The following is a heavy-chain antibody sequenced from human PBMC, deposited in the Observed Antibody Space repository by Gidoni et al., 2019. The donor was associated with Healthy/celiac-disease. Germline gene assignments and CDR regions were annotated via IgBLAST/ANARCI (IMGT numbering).Heavy chain of an antibody. D-gene: IGHD3-22*01. CDR3: ARHVPTLYYYDSSGYCDY. J-gene: IGHJ4*02. Sequence: QLQLQESGPGLVKPSETLSLTCTVSGGSIRSSSYYWGWIRQPQGKGMEWIGSIYYSGSTYYNPSLNIRVTISVDTSKDQFSLKLSSVTAADTAVYYCARHVPTLYYYDSSGYCDYWGQGTLVTVSS. CDR2: IYYSGST. V-gene: IGHV4-39*01. CDR1: GGSIRSSSYY.